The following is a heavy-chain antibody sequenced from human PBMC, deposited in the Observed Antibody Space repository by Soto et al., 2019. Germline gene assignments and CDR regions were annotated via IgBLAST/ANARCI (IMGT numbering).Heavy chain of an antibody. Sequence: PSETLSLTCVVSGGSISSTNWWNWVRQPPGKGLEWIGEIYDSGSINYNPSLKSRVTISVDKTKNQFSLKLTSVTAADTAVYYCARGQSTGSWNEALDIRGQGTMVTVSS. CDR1: GGSISSTNW. D-gene: IGHD1-26*01. CDR2: IYDSGSI. CDR3: ARGQSTGSWNEALDI. J-gene: IGHJ3*02. V-gene: IGHV4-4*02.